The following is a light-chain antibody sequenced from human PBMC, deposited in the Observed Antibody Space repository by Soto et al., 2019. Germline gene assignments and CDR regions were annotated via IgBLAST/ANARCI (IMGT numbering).Light chain of an antibody. CDR1: QSVDSY. V-gene: IGKV3-11*01. J-gene: IGKJ1*01. Sequence: EIVLTQSPASLSLSPGERATLSCRASQSVDSYLVWYQQKPGQAPRLLIFGASNRATGIPARFSGSGSGTDFTLTLNSLEPDDFAVYYCQQYNNWWTFGQGTKVDIK. CDR3: QQYNNWWT. CDR2: GAS.